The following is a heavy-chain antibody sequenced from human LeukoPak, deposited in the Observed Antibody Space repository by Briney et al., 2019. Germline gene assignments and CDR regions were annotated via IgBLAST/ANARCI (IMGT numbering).Heavy chain of an antibody. CDR1: GYTFTGYY. J-gene: IGHJ1*01. V-gene: IGHV1-2*02. D-gene: IGHD3-22*01. CDR2: INPNSGGT. CDR3: AREDYYDSSGYYKSKEYFQH. Sequence: GASVKVSCKASGYTFTGYYMHWVRQAPGQGLEWMGWINPNSGGTNYAQKFQGRVTMTRDTSISTAYMELSRLRSDDTAVYYCAREDYYDSSGYYKSKEYFQHWGQGTLVTVSS.